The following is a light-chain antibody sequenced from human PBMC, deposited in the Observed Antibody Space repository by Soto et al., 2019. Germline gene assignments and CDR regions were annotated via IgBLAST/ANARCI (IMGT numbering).Light chain of an antibody. V-gene: IGKV4-1*01. CDR3: QQYYSIPWT. Sequence: DIVMTQSPDSLAVSLGERATINCKSSQSVLYSSNNKNHLVWYQQRPGQSPKLLISWASTRESGVPDRFSGSGSGTDFPLTISSLQAEDVAVYYCQQYYSIPWTFGQGTKVEIK. J-gene: IGKJ1*01. CDR1: QSVLYSSNNKNH. CDR2: WAS.